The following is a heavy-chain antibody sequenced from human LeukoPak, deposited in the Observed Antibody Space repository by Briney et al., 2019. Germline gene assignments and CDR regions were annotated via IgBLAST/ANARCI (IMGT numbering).Heavy chain of an antibody. CDR1: GDSISTSY. CDR3: ARNRGNRQQLWGVKSYWFDP. J-gene: IGHJ5*02. Sequence: SETLSLTCIVSGDSISTSYWSWIRQPPGKGLEWIGYIYYSGSTNYNPSLKSRVTISVDTSKNQFSLKLSSVTAADTAVYYCARNRGNRQQLWGVKSYWFDPWGQGTLVTVSS. V-gene: IGHV4-59*12. D-gene: IGHD6-13*01. CDR2: IYYSGST.